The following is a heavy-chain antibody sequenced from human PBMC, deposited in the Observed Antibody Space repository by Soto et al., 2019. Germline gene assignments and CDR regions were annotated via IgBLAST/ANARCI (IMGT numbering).Heavy chain of an antibody. V-gene: IGHV4-59*08. Sequence: SETLSLTCTVSGGSISSYYWSWIRQPPGKGLEWIGYIYYSGSTNYNPSLKSRVTISVDTSKNQFSLKLSSVTAADTAVYYCARSSWIQLWSMGYWGQGTLVTVSS. CDR3: ARSSWIQLWSMGY. J-gene: IGHJ4*02. CDR2: IYYSGST. D-gene: IGHD5-18*01. CDR1: GGSISSYY.